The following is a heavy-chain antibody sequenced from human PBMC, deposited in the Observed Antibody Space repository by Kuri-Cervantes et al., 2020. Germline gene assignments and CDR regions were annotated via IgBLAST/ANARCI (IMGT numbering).Heavy chain of an antibody. V-gene: IGHV3-9*01. D-gene: IGHD2-15*01. Sequence: GGSLRLSCAASGFTFSSYAMSWVRQAPGKGLEWVSGISWNSGSIGYADSVKGRFTISRDNAKNSLYLQMNSLRAEDTALYYCAKEELCSGGSPNDYWGQGTLVTVSS. CDR2: ISWNSGSI. J-gene: IGHJ4*02. CDR3: AKEELCSGGSPNDY. CDR1: GFTFSSYA.